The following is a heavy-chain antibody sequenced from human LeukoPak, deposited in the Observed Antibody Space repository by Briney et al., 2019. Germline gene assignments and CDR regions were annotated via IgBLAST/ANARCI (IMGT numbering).Heavy chain of an antibody. J-gene: IGHJ4*02. D-gene: IGHD4-17*01. CDR2: IYYSGST. V-gene: IGHV4-39*02. CDR3: ARDSGEYGIDY. CDR1: GGSISSSSYY. Sequence: PSETLSLTCTVSGGSISSSSYYWGWIRQPPGKGLEWIGSIYYSGSTYYNPSLKSRVTISVDTSKNQFSLKLSSVTAADTAVYYCARDSGEYGIDYWGQGTLVTVSS.